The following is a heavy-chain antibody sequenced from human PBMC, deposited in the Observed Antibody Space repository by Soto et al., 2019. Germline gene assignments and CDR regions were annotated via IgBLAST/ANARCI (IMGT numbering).Heavy chain of an antibody. CDR2: ISYDGSNK. J-gene: IGHJ4*02. CDR3: AKAYCSGGSCYYIGNLDY. V-gene: IGHV3-30*18. D-gene: IGHD2-15*01. Sequence: GGSLRLSCAASGFTFSSSGMHWVRQAPGKGLEWVAVISYDGSNKYYADSVKGRFTISRDNSKNTLYLQMNSLRAEDTAVYYCAKAYCSGGSCYYIGNLDYWGQGTLVTVSS. CDR1: GFTFSSSG.